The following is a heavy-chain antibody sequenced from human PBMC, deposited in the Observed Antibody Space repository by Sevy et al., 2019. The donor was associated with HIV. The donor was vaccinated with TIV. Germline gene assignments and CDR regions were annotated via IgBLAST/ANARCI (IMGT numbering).Heavy chain of an antibody. Sequence: SETLSLTCTVSGGSISSGNYLWSWIRQTPGKGLEWIGTGHYSGRTYYNPSLKSRVTISEDTSKNQFSLNLNSVTAADTAVYFCARNFDYWGQGILVTVSS. V-gene: IGHV4-39*01. CDR2: GHYSGRT. J-gene: IGHJ4*02. CDR3: ARNFDY. CDR1: GGSISSGNYL.